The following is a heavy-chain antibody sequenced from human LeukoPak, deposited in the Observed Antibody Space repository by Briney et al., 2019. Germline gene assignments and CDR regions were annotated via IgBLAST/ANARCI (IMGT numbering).Heavy chain of an antibody. CDR2: INHSGST. J-gene: IGHJ4*02. V-gene: IGHV4-34*01. CDR1: GGSFSGYY. D-gene: IGHD3-22*01. Sequence: SETLSLTCAVYGGSFSGYYWSWIRQPPGKGREGIGEINHSGSTNYNPSLKSRVTISVDTSKNQFSLKLSSVTAADTAVYYCARDRGYYDSSGYSDWGQGTLVTVSS. CDR3: ARDRGYYDSSGYSD.